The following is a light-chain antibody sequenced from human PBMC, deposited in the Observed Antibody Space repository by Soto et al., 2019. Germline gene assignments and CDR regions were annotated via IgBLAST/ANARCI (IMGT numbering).Light chain of an antibody. CDR1: QSISSY. J-gene: IGKJ4*01. V-gene: IGKV3-11*01. Sequence: IVLTQSPATLTLSPGERATLSCRASQSISSYLAWYQQKPGQAPRLLIYDASNRATGIPARFSASGSGTDFALTINSLEPEDFAVHYCQQRSIWPPLTFGGGTRVELK. CDR2: DAS. CDR3: QQRSIWPPLT.